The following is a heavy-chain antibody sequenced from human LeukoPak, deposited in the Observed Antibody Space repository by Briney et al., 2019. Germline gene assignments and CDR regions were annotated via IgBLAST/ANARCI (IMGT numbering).Heavy chain of an antibody. CDR3: ARTGYCSSTSCYGPINYYYYMDV. V-gene: IGHV1-69*05. Sequence: ASVKVSCKASGGTFSSYAISWVRQAPGQGLEWMGRIIPIFGTANYAQKFQGRVTITTDESTSTAYMELSSLRSEDTAVYYCARTGYCSSTSCYGPINYYYYMDVWGKGTTVTVFS. J-gene: IGHJ6*03. CDR2: IIPIFGTA. CDR1: GGTFSSYA. D-gene: IGHD2-2*01.